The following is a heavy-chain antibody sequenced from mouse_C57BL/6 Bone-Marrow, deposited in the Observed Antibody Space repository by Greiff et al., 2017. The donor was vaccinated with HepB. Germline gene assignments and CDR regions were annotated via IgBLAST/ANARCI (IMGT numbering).Heavy chain of an antibody. V-gene: IGHV5-17*01. J-gene: IGHJ4*01. CDR3: ARVSTTVVAYYAMDY. D-gene: IGHD1-1*01. CDR2: ISSGSSTI. Sequence: EVMLVESGGGLVKPGGSLKLSCAASGFTFSDYGMHWVRQAPEKGLEWVAYISSGSSTIYYADTVKGRFPISRDNAKNNLFLQMTILRSEDTAMYYCARVSTTVVAYYAMDYWGQGTSVTVSS. CDR1: GFTFSDYG.